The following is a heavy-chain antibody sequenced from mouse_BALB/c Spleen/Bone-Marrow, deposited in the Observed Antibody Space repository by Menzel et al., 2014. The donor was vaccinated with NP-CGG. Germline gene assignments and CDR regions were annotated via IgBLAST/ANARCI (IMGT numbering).Heavy chain of an antibody. V-gene: IGHV5-17*02. CDR2: ISSGSSTI. J-gene: IGHJ2*01. CDR1: GFTFSSFG. D-gene: IGHD4-1*01. CDR3: TRGGNWDDFDY. Sequence: EVQVVESGGGLVQPGGSRKLSCAASGFTFSSFGMHWVRQAPEKGLEWVAYISSGSSTIFYADTVKGRFTVSRDNPKNTLFLQMTSLRSGDTAMYYCTRGGNWDDFDYWGQGTTLTVSS.